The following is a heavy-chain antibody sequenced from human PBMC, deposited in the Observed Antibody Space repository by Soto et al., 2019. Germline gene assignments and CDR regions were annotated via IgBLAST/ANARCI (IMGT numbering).Heavy chain of an antibody. V-gene: IGHV4-34*01. J-gene: IGHJ4*02. CDR3: AGAFTYYYGSGSTFDY. CDR2: INHSGST. Sequence: QVQLQQWGAGLLKPSETLSLTCAVYGGSFSGYYWSWIRQPPGKGLEWIGEINHSGSTNYNPSLKSGVTISVDTSKNQFSLKLSSVTAADTAVYYCAGAFTYYYGSGSTFDYWGQGTLVTVSS. CDR1: GGSFSGYY. D-gene: IGHD3-10*01.